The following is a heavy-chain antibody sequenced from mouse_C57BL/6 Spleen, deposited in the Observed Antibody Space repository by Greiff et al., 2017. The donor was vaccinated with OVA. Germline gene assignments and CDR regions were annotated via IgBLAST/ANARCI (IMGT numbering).Heavy chain of an antibody. J-gene: IGHJ3*01. Sequence: EVKVVESGGDLVKPGGSLKLSCAASGFTFSSYGMSWVRQTPDKRLEWVATISSGGSYTYYPDSVKGRFTISRDNAKNTLYLQMSSLKSEDTAMYYCARQYGSSPWVAYWGQGTLVTVSA. CDR3: ARQYGSSPWVAY. V-gene: IGHV5-6*01. D-gene: IGHD1-1*01. CDR1: GFTFSSYG. CDR2: ISSGGSYT.